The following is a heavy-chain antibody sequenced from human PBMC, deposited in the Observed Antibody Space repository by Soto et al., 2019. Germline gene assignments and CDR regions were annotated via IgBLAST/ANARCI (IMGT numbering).Heavy chain of an antibody. D-gene: IGHD1-1*01. CDR2: IYYSGRT. CDR3: AGRYGYSFDY. CDR1: GGSISRYY. Sequence: PSETLSLTCTVSGGSISRYYWSWIRQPPRKGLEWIGYIYYSGRTNYNPSLKRRVTISVATSKNQFSLKLSSVTAADAAVYYCAGRYGYSFDYRGQGTLVTV. J-gene: IGHJ4*02. V-gene: IGHV4-59*08.